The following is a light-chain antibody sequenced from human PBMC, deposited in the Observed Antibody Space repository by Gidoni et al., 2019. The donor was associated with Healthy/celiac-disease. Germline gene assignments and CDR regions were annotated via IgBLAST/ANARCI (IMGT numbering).Light chain of an antibody. CDR2: WES. V-gene: IGKV4-1*01. Sequence: IVMTQSPDSLAVSLGERDTINCKSSQSVLYSSNNKNYLAWYQQKPGQPPKLLIYWESTREAGVPDRFSGSGSGTDFTLTISSLQAEDVAVYYCQQYYSTPLTFGPGTKVDIK. CDR1: QSVLYSSNNKNY. J-gene: IGKJ3*01. CDR3: QQYYSTPLT.